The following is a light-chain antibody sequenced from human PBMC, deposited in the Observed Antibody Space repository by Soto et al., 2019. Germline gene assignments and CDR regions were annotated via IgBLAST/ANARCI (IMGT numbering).Light chain of an antibody. CDR1: QSISSW. V-gene: IGKV1-5*03. CDR3: QQDNNYRT. J-gene: IGKJ1*01. Sequence: IQMTLSLSTVSASVGDRVTITCRASQSISSWLSWDQQKPEKAPKLLIYKASIVESGVPSRFSGSGSGTEFTLTSSILQPDDLTTYCCQQDNNYRTFGRGTKVDIK. CDR2: KAS.